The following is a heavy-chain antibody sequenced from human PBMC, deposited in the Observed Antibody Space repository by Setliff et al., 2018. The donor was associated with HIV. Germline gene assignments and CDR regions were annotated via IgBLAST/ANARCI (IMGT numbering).Heavy chain of an antibody. CDR1: GGSINRSNYY. D-gene: IGHD2-15*01. CDR2: INHSGST. Sequence: SETLSLTCTVPGGSINRSNYYWSWIRQPPGKGLEWIGEINHSGSTNYNPSLKSRVTMSVDKSKNQFSLRLSSVTAADTAVYYCARARRAGSGPKYFQHWGQGTLVTVSS. J-gene: IGHJ1*01. V-gene: IGHV4-61*05. CDR3: ARARRAGSGPKYFQH.